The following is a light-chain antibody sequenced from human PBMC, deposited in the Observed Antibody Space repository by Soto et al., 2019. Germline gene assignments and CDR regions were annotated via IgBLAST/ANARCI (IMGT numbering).Light chain of an antibody. Sequence: QSALTQPASVSVSPGQSITISCTGTSSDAGGYNYVSWYQQHPGKAPTLMIYDVSNRPSGVSNRFSGSKSGNTASLTISGLQAEDEADYYCSSYTSSSTWVFGGGTKLTVL. J-gene: IGLJ3*02. CDR2: DVS. V-gene: IGLV2-14*01. CDR3: SSYTSSSTWV. CDR1: SSDAGGYNY.